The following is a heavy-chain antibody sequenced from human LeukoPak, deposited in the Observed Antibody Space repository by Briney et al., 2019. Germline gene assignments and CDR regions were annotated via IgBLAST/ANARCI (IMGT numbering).Heavy chain of an antibody. D-gene: IGHD6-19*01. J-gene: IGHJ4*02. CDR2: INHSGST. CDR1: GGSFSGYY. Sequence: SETLSLTCAVYGGSFSGYYWSWIRQPPGKGLEWIGEINHSGSTNYNPSLKSRVTISVDRSKNQFSLKLSSVTTADTAVYYCARYRYSSGLDYWGQGTLVTVSS. CDR3: ARYRYSSGLDY. V-gene: IGHV4-34*01.